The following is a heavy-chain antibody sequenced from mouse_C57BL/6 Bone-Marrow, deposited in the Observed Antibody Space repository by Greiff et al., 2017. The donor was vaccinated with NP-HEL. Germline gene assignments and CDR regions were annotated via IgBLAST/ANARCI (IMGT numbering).Heavy chain of an antibody. CDR1: GFTFSSYT. Sequence: DVKLVESGGGLVKPGGSLKLSCAASGFTFSSYTMSWVRQTPEKRLEWVATISGGGGNTYYPDSVKGRFTISRDNAYNTLYLQMSSLRSEDTALYYCARGHSNYEDYWGQGTTLTVSS. CDR2: ISGGGGNT. V-gene: IGHV5-9*01. J-gene: IGHJ2*01. CDR3: ARGHSNYEDY. D-gene: IGHD2-5*01.